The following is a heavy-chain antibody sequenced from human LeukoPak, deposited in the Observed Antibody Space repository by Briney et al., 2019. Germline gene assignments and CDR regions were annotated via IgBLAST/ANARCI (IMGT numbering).Heavy chain of an antibody. J-gene: IGHJ4*02. CDR3: ARDFMYSSGWYFRERSGSHFDY. D-gene: IGHD6-19*01. Sequence: PGGSLRLSCTASGFTFGDYSMNWVRQAPGKGLEWVGFIRSKAYGGTTEYAASVKGRFTISRDDSKSIAYLQMNSLRAEDTAVYYCARDFMYSSGWYFRERSGSHFDYWGQGTLVTVSS. CDR1: GFTFGDYS. CDR2: IRSKAYGGTT. V-gene: IGHV3-49*04.